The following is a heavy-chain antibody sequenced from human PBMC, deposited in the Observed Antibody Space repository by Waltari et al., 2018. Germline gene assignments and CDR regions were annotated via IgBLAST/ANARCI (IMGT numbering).Heavy chain of an antibody. CDR3: ARAPFGDFDFWSGPWSYYYYMDV. Sequence: QLQLQESGPGLVKPSETLSLTCTVSGGSISSSSYYWGWIRQPPGKGLEWIGSISYSGSTYYNPSLKSRVTISVDTSKNQFSLRLSSVTTADTAVYYCARAPFGDFDFWSGPWSYYYYMDVWGKGTTVTISS. J-gene: IGHJ6*03. CDR2: ISYSGST. D-gene: IGHD3-3*01. V-gene: IGHV4-39*07. CDR1: GGSISSSSYY.